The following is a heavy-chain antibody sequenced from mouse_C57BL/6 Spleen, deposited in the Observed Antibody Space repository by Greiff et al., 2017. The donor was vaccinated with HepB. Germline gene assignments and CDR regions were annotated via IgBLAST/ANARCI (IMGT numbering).Heavy chain of an antibody. CDR1: GYSFTDYN. V-gene: IGHV1-39*01. J-gene: IGHJ2*01. D-gene: IGHD1-1*01. CDR3: ARSLYGSSLYFDY. Sequence: QLQESGPELVKPGASVKISCKASGYSFTDYNMNWVKQSNGKSLEWIGVINPNYGTTSYNQKFKGKATLTVDQSSSTAYMHLNSLTSEDSAVYYCARSLYGSSLYFDYWGQGTTLTVSS. CDR2: INPNYGTT.